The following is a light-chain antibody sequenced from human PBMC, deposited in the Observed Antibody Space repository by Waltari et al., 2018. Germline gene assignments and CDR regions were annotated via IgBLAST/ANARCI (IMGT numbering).Light chain of an antibody. V-gene: IGLV2-23*01. CDR2: AGS. Sequence: QSALTQPASVSGSPGQSITISCTGTSRDLGSYNLFSWYQQHPGKAPKLMIYAGSKRPSGVSNRFSGSKSGNTASLTISGLQAEDEADYYCCSYAGSSTFYVFGTGTKVTVL. CDR3: CSYAGSSTFYV. J-gene: IGLJ1*01. CDR1: SRDLGSYNL.